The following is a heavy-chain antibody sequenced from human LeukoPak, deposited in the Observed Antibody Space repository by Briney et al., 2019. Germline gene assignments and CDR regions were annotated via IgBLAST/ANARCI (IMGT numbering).Heavy chain of an antibody. D-gene: IGHD6-19*01. V-gene: IGHV3-9*01. CDR2: ISWNSDSI. CDR3: ANRQWLYYFDY. J-gene: IGHJ4*02. Sequence: GGSLRLSCAASGFTVSSNYMSWVRQAPGKGLEWVSGISWNSDSIGYADSVKGRFTISRDNAKNTLYLQMNSLRAEDTAVYYCANRQWLYYFDYWGQGTLVTVSS. CDR1: GFTVSSNY.